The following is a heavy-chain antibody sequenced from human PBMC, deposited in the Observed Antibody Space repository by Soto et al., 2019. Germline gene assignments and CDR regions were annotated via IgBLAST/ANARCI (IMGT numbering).Heavy chain of an antibody. J-gene: IGHJ3*02. D-gene: IGHD2-15*01. CDR3: AREAGGYCSGGSCADAFDI. Sequence: QVRLVQSGAEVKKPGSSVKVSCKASGGTFSSYAISWVRQAPGQGLEWMGGIIPIFGTANYAQKFQGRVTITADESTSTAYMELSSLRSEDTAVYYCAREAGGYCSGGSCADAFDIWGQGTMVTVSS. CDR2: IIPIFGTA. V-gene: IGHV1-69*12. CDR1: GGTFSSYA.